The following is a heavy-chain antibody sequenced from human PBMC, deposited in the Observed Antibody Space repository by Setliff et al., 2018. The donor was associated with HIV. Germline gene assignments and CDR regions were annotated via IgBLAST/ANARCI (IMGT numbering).Heavy chain of an antibody. CDR2: MYYGGIT. J-gene: IGHJ4*02. V-gene: IGHV4-39*02. CDR3: AREYDSSGDGANFDY. CDR1: DGSTSSSSYY. Sequence: SETLSLTCSVSDGSTSSSSYYWGWIRQAPGKGLEWIGTMYYGGITYYNPSLKSRATVSVDTSKNQVALRLSSVTAADPAVYSSAREYDSSGDGANFDYWGQGALVTVSS. D-gene: IGHD3-22*01.